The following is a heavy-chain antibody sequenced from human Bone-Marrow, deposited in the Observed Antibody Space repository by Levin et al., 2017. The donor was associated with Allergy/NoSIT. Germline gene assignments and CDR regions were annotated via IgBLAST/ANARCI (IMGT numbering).Heavy chain of an antibody. CDR1: GFTFSSYS. CDR3: ARDHEPLGYGDFNFDY. J-gene: IGHJ4*02. Sequence: GGSLRLSCAASGFTFSSYSMNWVRQAPGKGLEWVSSISSSSSYIYYADSVKGRFTISRDNAKNSLYLQMNSLRAEDTAVYYCARDHEPLGYGDFNFDYWGQGTLVTVSS. CDR2: ISSSSSYI. D-gene: IGHD4-17*01. V-gene: IGHV3-21*01.